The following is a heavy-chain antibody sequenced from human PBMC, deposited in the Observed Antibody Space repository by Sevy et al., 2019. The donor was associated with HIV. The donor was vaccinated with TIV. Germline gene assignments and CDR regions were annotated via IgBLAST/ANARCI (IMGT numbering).Heavy chain of an antibody. J-gene: IGHJ4*02. D-gene: IGHD3-9*01. CDR1: GFSFSTYA. CDR3: ADSEDILTGYYPFGH. CDR2: ITGSGTST. V-gene: IGHV3-23*01. Sequence: GGSLRLSCEASGFSFSTYALTWVRQAPGKGLEWVSGITGSGTSTYYAHSVKGRFTISRDNSQNTLYLQMNSLRAEDTAVYYCADSEDILTGYYPFGHWGQGTLVTVSS.